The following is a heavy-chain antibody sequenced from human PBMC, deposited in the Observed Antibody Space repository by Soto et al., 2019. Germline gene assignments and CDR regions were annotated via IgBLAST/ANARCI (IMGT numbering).Heavy chain of an antibody. V-gene: IGHV4-39*01. CDR2: IYYNGNT. Sequence: QLQLQESGPRLVKPSETLSLTCTVSGGSISSSPYYWAWIRQPPGKGLQWIGNIYYNGNTFYNPSLRSRVTISIDTSKSQFSLGLSSVTASDTAVYYCARHGPLTNNWNQLNCWGQGTLVTVSS. CDR1: GGSISSSPYY. D-gene: IGHD1-1*01. J-gene: IGHJ4*02. CDR3: ARHGPLTNNWNQLNC.